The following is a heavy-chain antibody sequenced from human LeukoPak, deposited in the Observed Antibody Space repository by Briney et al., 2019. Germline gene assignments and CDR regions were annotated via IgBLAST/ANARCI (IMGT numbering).Heavy chain of an antibody. Sequence: GGSLRLSCAASGFTFSNAWMSWVRQAPGKGLEWVGRIKSKTDGGTTDYAAPVNGRFTISRDDSKKTLFLQMNSLKTEDTAVYYCSAKPVGYPGYDRPWGQGTLVTVSS. J-gene: IGHJ4*02. V-gene: IGHV3-15*01. CDR1: GFTFSNAW. CDR2: IKSKTDGGTT. CDR3: SAKPVGYPGYDRP. D-gene: IGHD5-12*01.